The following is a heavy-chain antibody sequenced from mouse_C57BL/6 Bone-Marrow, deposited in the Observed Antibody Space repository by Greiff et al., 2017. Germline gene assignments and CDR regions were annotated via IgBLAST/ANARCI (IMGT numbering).Heavy chain of an antibody. CDR2: IDPANGNT. D-gene: IGHD1-1*01. CDR3: ARWDYYGSSYDWYFDV. J-gene: IGHJ1*03. V-gene: IGHV14-3*01. CDR1: GFNIKNTY. Sequence: EVKLQESVAELVRPGASVKLSCTASGFNIKNTYMHWVKQRPEQGLEWIGRIDPANGNTKYAPKFQGKATITADTSSNTAYLQLSSLTSEDTAIYYCARWDYYGSSYDWYFDVWGTGTTVTVSS.